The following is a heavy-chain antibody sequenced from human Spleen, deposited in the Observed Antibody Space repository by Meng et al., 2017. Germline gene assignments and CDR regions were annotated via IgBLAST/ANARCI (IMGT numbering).Heavy chain of an antibody. V-gene: IGHV4-59*01. J-gene: IGHJ4*02. Sequence: SETLSLTCTVSGGSISSYYWSWIRQPPGKGLEWIGYIYYSGSTNYNPSLKSRVTISLDTSTNQFSLNLSTVTAADTAVYYCARFFSTSWSHLDNWGQGTLVTVSS. CDR2: IYYSGST. CDR3: ARFFSTSWSHLDN. CDR1: GGSISSYY. D-gene: IGHD6-13*01.